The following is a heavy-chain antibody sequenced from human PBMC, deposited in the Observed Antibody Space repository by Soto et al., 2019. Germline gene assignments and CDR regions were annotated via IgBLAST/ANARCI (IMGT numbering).Heavy chain of an antibody. CDR2: TRNKANRYTT. Sequence: PGGSLRLSCGASGFSFSDHYMDWVRQAPGKGLEWVARTRNKANRYTTEYAASVKGRFTISRDDSKNSLYLQMNSLQTEDTAVYYCGRVGDYNFWSGPDYWGQGTLVTVSS. V-gene: IGHV3-72*01. CDR3: GRVGDYNFWSGPDY. J-gene: IGHJ4*02. CDR1: GFSFSDHY. D-gene: IGHD3-3*01.